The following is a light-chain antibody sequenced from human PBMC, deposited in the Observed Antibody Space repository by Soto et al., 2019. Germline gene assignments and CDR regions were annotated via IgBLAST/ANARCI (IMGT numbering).Light chain of an antibody. Sequence: EIVLTHSPATLSLSPGERAILSCRASQSVSTFLAWFQQKPGQPPRLLIYNASNRTTGIPARFSGSGSGTDFTLTISSLEPEDFAVYYCQQGGDWPPITFGQGTRLEI. V-gene: IGKV3-11*01. CDR2: NAS. J-gene: IGKJ5*01. CDR3: QQGGDWPPIT. CDR1: QSVSTF.